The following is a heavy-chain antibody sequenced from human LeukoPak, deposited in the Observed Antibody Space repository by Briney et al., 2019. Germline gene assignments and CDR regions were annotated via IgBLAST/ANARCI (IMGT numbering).Heavy chain of an antibody. V-gene: IGHV1-69*05. CDR1: GGTFSSYA. D-gene: IGHD2-15*01. J-gene: IGHJ4*02. Sequence: GSSVTVSFKASGGTFSSYANTWVRQAPGQGLEWMGGIFPIFGTANYAQNFQGRVTITTDESTSTAYMELRSLRSEDTAVYYCARGLSSSPNLFDCWGQGTLVTVSS. CDR2: IFPIFGTA. CDR3: ARGLSSSPNLFDC.